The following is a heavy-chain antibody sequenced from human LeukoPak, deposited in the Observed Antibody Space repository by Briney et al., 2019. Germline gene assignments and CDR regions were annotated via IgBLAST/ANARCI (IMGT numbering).Heavy chain of an antibody. CDR1: GYTLIGYY. V-gene: IGHV1-2*02. D-gene: IGHD6-19*01. Sequence: SMKVSCKASGYTLIGYYIHWVRQAPGQGLEWMGWINPKSGDTKYAQKFQGRVIMTRDTSISTVYLELTSLRSDDTALYYCARGGPSRGSGFYYFDYWGQGTLITVSS. J-gene: IGHJ4*02. CDR3: ARGGPSRGSGFYYFDY. CDR2: INPKSGDT.